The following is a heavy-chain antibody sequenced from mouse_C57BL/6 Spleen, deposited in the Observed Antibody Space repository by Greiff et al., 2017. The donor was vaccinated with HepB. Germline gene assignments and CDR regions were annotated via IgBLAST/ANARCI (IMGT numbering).Heavy chain of an antibody. CDR3: ARGGYDRGNAMDY. CDR1: GYTFTSYW. CDR2: IDPSDRYT. Sequence: VQLQQPGAELVKPGASVKLSCKASGYTFTSYWMQWVKQRPGQGLEWIGEIDPSDRYTNYNQTFKGKATLTVDTSSSTAYMQLSSLTSEDSAVYYCARGGYDRGNAMDYWGQGTSVTVSS. J-gene: IGHJ4*01. V-gene: IGHV1-50*01. D-gene: IGHD2-2*01.